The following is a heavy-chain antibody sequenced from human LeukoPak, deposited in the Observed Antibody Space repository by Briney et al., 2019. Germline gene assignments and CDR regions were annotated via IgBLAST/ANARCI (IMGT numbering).Heavy chain of an antibody. CDR3: ARSRSNVGYYFDY. CDR2: IYPRDSDT. J-gene: IGHJ4*02. D-gene: IGHD3-10*01. V-gene: IGHV5-51*01. Sequence: GESLRISCNGSGYXFTSYWIRWVRQMPGKGLEWMGIIYPRDSDTIYSPSFRGQVSISADKSTGTAYLQWSSLKASDTAMYYCARSRSNVGYYFDYWGQGTLVTVSS. CDR1: GYXFTSYW.